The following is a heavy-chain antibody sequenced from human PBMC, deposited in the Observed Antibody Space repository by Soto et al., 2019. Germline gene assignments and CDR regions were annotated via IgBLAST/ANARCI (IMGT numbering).Heavy chain of an antibody. J-gene: IGHJ4*02. CDR3: VRAAPPGPTSGYSRSWYPFSYYFDY. Sequence: SQTLSLTCAISGDSVSSNSAAWNWIRQSPSRGLEWLGRTYYRSKWYNDYAVSVKSRITINPDTSKNQFSLQLNSVTPEDTAVYYCVRAAPPGPTSGYSRSWYPFSYYFDYWGQGTLVTVYS. V-gene: IGHV6-1*01. CDR2: TYYRSKWYN. D-gene: IGHD6-13*01. CDR1: GDSVSSNSAA.